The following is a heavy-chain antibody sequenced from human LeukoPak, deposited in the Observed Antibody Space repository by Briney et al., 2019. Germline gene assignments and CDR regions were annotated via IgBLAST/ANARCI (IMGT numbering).Heavy chain of an antibody. D-gene: IGHD5-12*01. J-gene: IGHJ4*02. Sequence: GGSLRLSCAASGFTFDDYTMHWVRQAPGKGLEWVSLISWDGGSTYYADSVKGRFTISRGNSKNSLYLQMNSLRTEDTALYYCAKDARYYSGYDYYFDYWGQGTLVTVSS. CDR3: AKDARYYSGYDYYFDY. CDR1: GFTFDDYT. V-gene: IGHV3-43*01. CDR2: ISWDGGST.